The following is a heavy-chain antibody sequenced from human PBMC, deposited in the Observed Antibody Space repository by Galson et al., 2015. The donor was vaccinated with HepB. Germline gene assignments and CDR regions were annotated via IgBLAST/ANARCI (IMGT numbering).Heavy chain of an antibody. J-gene: IGHJ3*01. CDR2: IRNKAKSYTT. CDR3: NRAFSGGRPSDV. Sequence: SLRLSCAASELNFSDHYMDWVRQAPGKGLEWVGRIRNKAKSYTTEYVASVRGRFTISGDDSQNSLYLQMNSLKTEDTAVYYCNRAFSGGRPSDVWGQGTTVTVSS. CDR1: ELNFSDHY. D-gene: IGHD3-3*02. V-gene: IGHV3-72*01.